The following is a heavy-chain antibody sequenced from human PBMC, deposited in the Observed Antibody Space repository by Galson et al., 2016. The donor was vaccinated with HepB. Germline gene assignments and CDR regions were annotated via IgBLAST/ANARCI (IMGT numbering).Heavy chain of an antibody. CDR3: ARDLLFERSFDWFGLDK. CDR1: GFPFRNYG. J-gene: IGHJ4*02. D-gene: IGHD3-9*01. V-gene: IGHV3-30*03. Sequence: SLRLSCAASGFPFRNYGMHWVRQFPDKGLEWVAVMTFDGNDQDYADSVKGRFTISRDNSKDTLYRHMTSLSPEDTAVYYCARDLLFERSFDWFGLDKWGQGTLVTVSS. CDR2: MTFDGNDQ.